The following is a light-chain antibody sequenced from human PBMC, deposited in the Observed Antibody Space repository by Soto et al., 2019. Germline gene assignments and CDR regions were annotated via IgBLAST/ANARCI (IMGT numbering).Light chain of an antibody. CDR1: QSVSSSY. V-gene: IGKV3-20*01. CDR2: GAS. J-gene: IGKJ5*01. Sequence: EIVLTQSPGTLSLSPGERATLSCRASQSVSSSYLAWYQQKPGQAPRLLIYGASSRATGIPDRFSGSGSGTEFTQTVVSVQFVEVVGGYYMQYIECSPLPLGLGTRLEIK. CDR3: MQYIECSPLP.